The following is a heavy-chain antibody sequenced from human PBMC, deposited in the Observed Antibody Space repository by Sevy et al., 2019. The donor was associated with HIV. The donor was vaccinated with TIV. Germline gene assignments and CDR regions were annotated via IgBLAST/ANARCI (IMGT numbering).Heavy chain of an antibody. Sequence: GGYLRLSCAASGFTFSNYAIHWVRQAPGKGLEWVAVISYDGRKKFYGDSVKGRFTISRDNSNNTLILQMNGLRPEDTALYYCARHYFDNSGDSTLESGSWGQGTQVAVSS. V-gene: IGHV3-30*04. J-gene: IGHJ5*02. CDR2: ISYDGRKK. CDR1: GFTFSNYA. CDR3: ARHYFDNSGDSTLESGS. D-gene: IGHD3-22*01.